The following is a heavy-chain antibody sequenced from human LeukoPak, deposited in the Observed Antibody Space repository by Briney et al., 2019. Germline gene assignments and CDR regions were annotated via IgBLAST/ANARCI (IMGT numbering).Heavy chain of an antibody. D-gene: IGHD3-22*01. CDR3: ARGSHYYDSSGYYAAGY. V-gene: IGHV3-7*04. J-gene: IGHJ4*02. CDR2: IKQDGSEK. CDR1: GFTFSSYW. Sequence: GGSLRLSCAASGFTFSSYWMSGVRQAPGKGLEWVANIKQDGSEKYYVDSVKGRFTISREKAKNSLYLQMNSLRAEDTAVYYCARGSHYYDSSGYYAAGYWGQGTLVTVSS.